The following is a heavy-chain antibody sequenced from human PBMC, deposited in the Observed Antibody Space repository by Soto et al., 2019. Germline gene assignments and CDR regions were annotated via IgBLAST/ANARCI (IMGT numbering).Heavy chain of an antibody. CDR3: ARVSGFYDILTGYYGGLSYFHY. Sequence: ASVKVSCKASGYTFTSYGISWVRQAPGQGLEWMGWISAYNGNTNYAQKLQGRVTMTTDTSTSTAYMELRSLRSDDTAVYYCARVSGFYDILTGYYGGLSYFHYWGQGTLVTVYS. V-gene: IGHV1-18*04. D-gene: IGHD3-9*01. J-gene: IGHJ4*02. CDR2: ISAYNGNT. CDR1: GYTFTSYG.